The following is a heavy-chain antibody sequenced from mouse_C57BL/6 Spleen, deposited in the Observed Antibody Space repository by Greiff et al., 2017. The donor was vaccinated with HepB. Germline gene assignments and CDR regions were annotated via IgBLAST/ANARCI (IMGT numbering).Heavy chain of an antibody. D-gene: IGHD2-4*01. CDR3: ARTGGVYDYDCY. J-gene: IGHJ2*01. Sequence: QVHVKQSGAELVKPGASVKMSCKASGYTFTSYWITWVKQRPGQGLEWIGDIYPGSGSTNYNEKFKSKATLTVDTSSSTAYMQLSSLTSEDSAVYYCARTGGVYDYDCYWGQGTTLTVSS. V-gene: IGHV1-55*01. CDR2: IYPGSGST. CDR1: GYTFTSYW.